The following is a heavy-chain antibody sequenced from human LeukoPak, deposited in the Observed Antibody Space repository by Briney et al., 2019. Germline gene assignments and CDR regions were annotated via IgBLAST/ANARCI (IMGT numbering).Heavy chain of an antibody. CDR2: INPNSGGT. J-gene: IGHJ4*02. CDR3: AREAENSAALGDY. V-gene: IGHV1-2*02. Sequence: GASVKVSCKASGYTFTGYYIHWVRQAPGQGLEWMGWINPNSGGTNYAQKFQGRVTMTRDTSISTAYMELSRLRPDDTAVYYCAREAENSAALGDYWGQGTLVTVSS. D-gene: IGHD2-2*01. CDR1: GYTFTGYY.